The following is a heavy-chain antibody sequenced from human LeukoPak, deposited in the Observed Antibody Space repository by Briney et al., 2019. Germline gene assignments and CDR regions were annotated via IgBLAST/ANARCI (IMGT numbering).Heavy chain of an antibody. CDR3: ARDWGRRYSSGWYGDFDY. V-gene: IGHV3-30-3*01. Sequence: GGSLRLSCAASGFTFSNYAMHWVRQAPGKGLEWVAVISYDGSDKYYADSVKGRFTISRDNSKNTLYLQMNSLRPEDTAVYYCARDWGRRYSSGWYGDFDYWGQGTLVTVST. CDR1: GFTFSNYA. D-gene: IGHD6-19*01. J-gene: IGHJ4*02. CDR2: ISYDGSDK.